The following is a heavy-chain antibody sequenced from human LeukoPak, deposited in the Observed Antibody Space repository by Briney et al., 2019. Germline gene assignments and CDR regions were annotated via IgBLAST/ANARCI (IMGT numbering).Heavy chain of an antibody. CDR3: AIGDAFDPLTFDF. V-gene: IGHV1-24*01. CDR2: FEPEHGKT. D-gene: IGHD2-21*02. Sequence: ASVKVSCKISGYTLIELSMNWVRQAPGKGLEWLGGFEPEHGKTIYAQKFQGRVTVTEDTSSDTGYMELSSLRSEDTAMYYCAIGDAFDPLTFDFWGQGTLVTVSS. J-gene: IGHJ4*02. CDR1: GYTLIELS.